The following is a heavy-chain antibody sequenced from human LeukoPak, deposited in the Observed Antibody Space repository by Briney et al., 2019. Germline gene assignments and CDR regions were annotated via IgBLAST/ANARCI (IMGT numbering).Heavy chain of an antibody. CDR2: ISGSGGST. CDR1: GFTFSSHA. D-gene: IGHD3-3*01. Sequence: GGSLRLSCAASGFTFSSHAMSWVRQAPGKGLEWVSAISGSGGSTYYADSVKGRFTISRDNSKNTLYLQMNSLRAEDTAVYYCAKEYAIFGVVMNAFDIWGQGTMVTVSS. V-gene: IGHV3-23*01. CDR3: AKEYAIFGVVMNAFDI. J-gene: IGHJ3*02.